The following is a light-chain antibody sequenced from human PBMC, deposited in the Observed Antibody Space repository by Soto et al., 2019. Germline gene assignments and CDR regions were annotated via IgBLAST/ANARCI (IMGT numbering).Light chain of an antibody. CDR1: QSISKD. J-gene: IGKJ4*01. CDR3: EQSYSTPLT. CDR2: AAS. V-gene: IGKV1-39*01. Sequence: DIQMTQSPSSLSASVGDRVTITCRASQSISKDLTWYPQKPWKAPKLLIYAASSLQSGVPSRFSGSGSGTDFILTLSSLQPEDIATYYCEQSYSTPLTFGGGTKVEI.